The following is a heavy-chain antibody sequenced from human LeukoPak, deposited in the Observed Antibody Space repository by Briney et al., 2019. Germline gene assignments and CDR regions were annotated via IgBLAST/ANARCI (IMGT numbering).Heavy chain of an antibody. V-gene: IGHV1-18*01. D-gene: IGHD3-22*01. Sequence: ASVKVSCKASGYTFTSYGISWVRQAPGQGLEWMGRISAYNGNTNYAQKLQGRVTMTTDTSTSTAYMELRSLRSDDTAVYYCARVQEYYDSSGYSRVNDYWGQGTLVTVSS. CDR2: ISAYNGNT. CDR3: ARVQEYYDSSGYSRVNDY. CDR1: GYTFTSYG. J-gene: IGHJ4*02.